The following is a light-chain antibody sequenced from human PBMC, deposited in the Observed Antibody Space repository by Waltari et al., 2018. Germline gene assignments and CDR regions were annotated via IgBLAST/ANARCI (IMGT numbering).Light chain of an antibody. CDR2: SAS. Sequence: DIQMTQSPSSLSASVGERVTITCRASQDISIYLAWYQQKPGKVQQLLIYSASTLQSGVPSRFSGSGSGTDFTLTISSLQPDDVATYYCQKFNSAPFTFGPGTKVGIK. CDR3: QKFNSAPFT. CDR1: QDISIY. J-gene: IGKJ3*01. V-gene: IGKV1-27*01.